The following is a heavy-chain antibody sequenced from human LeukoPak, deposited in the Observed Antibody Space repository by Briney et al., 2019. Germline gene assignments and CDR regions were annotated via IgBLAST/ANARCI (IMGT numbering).Heavy chain of an antibody. CDR3: ARGVPLAARPGRGGDVCVY. CDR2: INPNSGGT. CDR1: GYTFTSYY. V-gene: IGHV1-2*02. Sequence: ASVKVSCKASGYTFTSYYMHWVRQAPGQGLEWMGWINPNSGGTNYAQKFQGRVTMTRDTSISTAYMELSRLRSDDTAVYYCARGVPLAARPGRGGDVCVYWGQGTLVTVSS. J-gene: IGHJ4*02. D-gene: IGHD6-6*01.